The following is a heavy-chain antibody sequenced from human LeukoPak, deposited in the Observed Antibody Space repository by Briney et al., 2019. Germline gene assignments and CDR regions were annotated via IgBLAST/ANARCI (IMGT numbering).Heavy chain of an antibody. D-gene: IGHD3-10*01. CDR1: GGPHSSYY. V-gene: IGHV4-59*08. CDR2: LYYPGST. J-gene: IGHJ6*02. Sequence: SESLCLTQAVSGGPHSSYYRIWIRQPPRKRLEWRGYLYYPGSTNHNPSLKSRDTISVDTPKPQFSLKLSSVTAADTAVYYCERHSISSGYYYGSGTYYNNGMDVWGQGTTVTVSS. CDR3: ERHSISSGYYYGSGTYYNNGMDV.